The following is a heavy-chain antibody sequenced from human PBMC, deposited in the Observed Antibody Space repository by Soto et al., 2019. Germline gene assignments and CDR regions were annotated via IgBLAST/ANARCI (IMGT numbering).Heavy chain of an antibody. Sequence: EVQLAESGGGLVKPGGSLRLSCAASGFTFSNAWMNWVRQAPGKGLEWVGRIKRKIDIGTTDYAAPVKGRFTISRDDSKNTLYLQMNSLKTEDTAVYYCTTDGGGTVGIVGAGGNGYWGQGTLVTVSS. D-gene: IGHD1-26*01. V-gene: IGHV3-15*07. J-gene: IGHJ4*02. CDR2: IKRKIDIGTT. CDR3: TTDGGGTVGIVGAGGNGY. CDR1: GFTFSNAW.